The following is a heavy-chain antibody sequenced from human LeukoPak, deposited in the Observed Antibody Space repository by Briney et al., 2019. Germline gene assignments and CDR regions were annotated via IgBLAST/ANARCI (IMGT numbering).Heavy chain of an antibody. D-gene: IGHD2-2*01. CDR3: ARGYCSSTSCYVWGYYYYGMDV. Sequence: ASVKVSCKTSGGTFSSYVISWVRQATGQGLEWMGWMNPNSGNTGYAQKFQGRVTMTRNTSISTAYMELSSLRSEDTAVYYCARGYCSSTSCYVWGYYYYGMDVWGQGTTVTVSS. V-gene: IGHV1-8*01. CDR2: MNPNSGNT. CDR1: GGTFSSYV. J-gene: IGHJ6*02.